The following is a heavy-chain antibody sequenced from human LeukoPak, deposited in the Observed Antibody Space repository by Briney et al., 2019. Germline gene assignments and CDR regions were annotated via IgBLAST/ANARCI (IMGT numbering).Heavy chain of an antibody. Sequence: GGSLRLSCAASGFTFDDYAMHWVRQAPGKGLEWVSAISGSGGSTYYADSVKGRFTISRDNSKNTLYLQMNSLRAEDTALYYCARAGSGGYWGQGTLVTVSS. CDR1: GFTFDDYA. D-gene: IGHD6-25*01. CDR2: ISGSGGST. J-gene: IGHJ4*02. CDR3: ARAGSGGY. V-gene: IGHV3-23*01.